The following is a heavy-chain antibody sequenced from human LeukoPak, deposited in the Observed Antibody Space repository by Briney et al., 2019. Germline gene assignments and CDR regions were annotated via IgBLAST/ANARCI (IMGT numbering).Heavy chain of an antibody. J-gene: IGHJ4*02. CDR1: GFDFSSNW. V-gene: IGHV3-74*01. Sequence: GGSLRLSCAASGFDFSSNWMHWVRHAPGQGLVWVSRIKGDGISTNYADSVKGRFTISRDNSKNTLYLQMNSLRAEDTAVYYCAKAPVDTATTEYYFDYWGQGTLVTVSS. CDR2: IKGDGIST. D-gene: IGHD5-18*01. CDR3: AKAPVDTATTEYYFDY.